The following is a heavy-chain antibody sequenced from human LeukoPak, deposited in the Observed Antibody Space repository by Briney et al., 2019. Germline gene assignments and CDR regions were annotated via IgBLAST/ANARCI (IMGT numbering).Heavy chain of an antibody. CDR3: AKDWGVSTYAFDM. V-gene: IGHV3-30*18. CDR2: ILYDGSNE. Sequence: GRSLRLSCAASGFTFSSYGMRWVRQAPGKGLEWLAGILYDGSNEYYADSVRGRFTISRDNSKNTLYLQMNNLRAEDTAVYYCAKDWGVSTYAFDMWGQGTMVTVSS. CDR1: GFTFSSYG. D-gene: IGHD3-10*01. J-gene: IGHJ3*02.